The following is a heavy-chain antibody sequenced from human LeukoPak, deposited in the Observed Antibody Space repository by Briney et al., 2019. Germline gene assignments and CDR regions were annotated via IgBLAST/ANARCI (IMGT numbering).Heavy chain of an antibody. D-gene: IGHD4-17*01. CDR1: GYTFTGYY. J-gene: IGHJ4*02. CDR3: ARGLKATVTTTFDY. Sequence: GASVKVSCKASGYTFTGYYMHWVRQAHGQGLEWMGWINPNSGGTNYAQKFQGWVTMTRDTSISTAYMELSRLRSDDTAVYYCARGLKATVTTTFDYWGQGTLVTVSS. CDR2: INPNSGGT. V-gene: IGHV1-2*04.